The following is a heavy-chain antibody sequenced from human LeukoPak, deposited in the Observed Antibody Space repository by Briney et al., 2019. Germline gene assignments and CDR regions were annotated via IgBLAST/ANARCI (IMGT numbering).Heavy chain of an antibody. J-gene: IGHJ4*02. CDR1: GGSINSYY. CDR2: IYYTGGGT. CDR3: ARGSILDY. V-gene: IGHV4-59*01. Sequence: PSETLSLTCTVAGGSINSYYWSWIRQVPGKGLEWIGYIYYTGGGTNYNPSLKSRVTISVDTPKNQFSLKLTSVTPADTAVYYCARGSILDYWGQGTLVTVSS.